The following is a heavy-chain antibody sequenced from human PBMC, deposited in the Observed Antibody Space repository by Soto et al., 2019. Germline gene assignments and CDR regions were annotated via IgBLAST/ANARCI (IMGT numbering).Heavy chain of an antibody. CDR2: INAGNGNT. J-gene: IGHJ6*02. CDR1: GSTFTSYA. D-gene: IGHD3-9*01. Sequence: ASVKVSCKASGSTFTSYAMHWVRQAPGQRLEWMGWINAGNGNTKYSQKFQGRVTITRDTSASTAFMELNSLRSEVTAVYYCARSDILTGYSGGPNYYYGMDVWGQGTTVTVSS. V-gene: IGHV1-3*01. CDR3: ARSDILTGYSGGPNYYYGMDV.